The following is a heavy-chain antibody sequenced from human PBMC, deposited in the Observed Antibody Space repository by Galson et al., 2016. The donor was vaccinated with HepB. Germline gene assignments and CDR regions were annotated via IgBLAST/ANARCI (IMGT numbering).Heavy chain of an antibody. V-gene: IGHV1-69*13. J-gene: IGHJ3*02. CDR1: GGTFSSYA. CDR2: IIRIFGTP. CDR3: ATDRSGSWAFDM. D-gene: IGHD6-13*01. Sequence: SVKVSCKASGGTFSSYAITWVRQAPGQGLEWMGGIIRIFGTPNYAEKFQGRVTITADESTSTAYMELKSLKSEDNAVYYCATDRSGSWAFDMWGQGKMVTVSS.